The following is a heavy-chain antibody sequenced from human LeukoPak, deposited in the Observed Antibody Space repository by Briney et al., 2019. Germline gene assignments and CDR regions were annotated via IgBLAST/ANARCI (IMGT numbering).Heavy chain of an antibody. CDR2: IGVGGGNT. V-gene: IGHV1-58*02. CDR1: GFTFSSSA. D-gene: IGHD4-23*01. Sequence: SVKVSCKTSGFTFSSSAIQWVRQARGQGLEWIGWIGVGGGNTNYAQNFQDRVTITRDMSSSTAYMELTSLRSEDTAVYYCAAEIYGGNSDCCTFDFWGPGTPVTVSS. J-gene: IGHJ3*01. CDR3: AAEIYGGNSDCCTFDF.